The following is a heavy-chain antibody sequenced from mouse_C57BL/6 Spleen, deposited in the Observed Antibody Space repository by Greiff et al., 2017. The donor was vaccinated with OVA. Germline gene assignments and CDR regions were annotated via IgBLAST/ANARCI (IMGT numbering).Heavy chain of an antibody. Sequence: QVQLQQPGTELVKPGASVKLSCKASGYTFTSYWMHWVKPRPGPGLEWIGNINPSNGGTNYNAKFKSKATLTVDKSSSTASMQLSSLTSEDSAVYYCARSIYYDPSPFAYWGQGTLVTVSA. CDR2: INPSNGGT. V-gene: IGHV1-53*01. CDR1: GYTFTSYW. D-gene: IGHD2-4*01. J-gene: IGHJ3*01. CDR3: ARSIYYDPSPFAY.